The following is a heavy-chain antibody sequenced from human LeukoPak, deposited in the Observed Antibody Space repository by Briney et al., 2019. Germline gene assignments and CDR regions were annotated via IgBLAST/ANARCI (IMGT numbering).Heavy chain of an antibody. J-gene: IGHJ6*02. V-gene: IGHV3-21*01. Sequence: PGGSLRLSCVASGLTLSQSSLNWVRQAPGKGLEWVSFISGSSGRIYYADSLKGRFTISRDNAKESVYLQMNSLRAEDTAVYYCARDSAGIAASWEGGMDVWGQGSTVTVSS. CDR2: ISGSSGRI. D-gene: IGHD6-13*01. CDR3: ARDSAGIAASWEGGMDV. CDR1: GLTLSQSS.